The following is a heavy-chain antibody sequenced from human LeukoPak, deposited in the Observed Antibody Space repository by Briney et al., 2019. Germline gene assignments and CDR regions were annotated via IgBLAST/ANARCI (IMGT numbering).Heavy chain of an antibody. V-gene: IGHV1-8*01. CDR3: ARSASGTGYTA. CDR2: MNPNSGNT. J-gene: IGHJ4*02. D-gene: IGHD3-9*01. CDR1: RYTFTNDD. Sequence: ASVKVSCKASRYTFTNDDISWVRQATGQGLEWIGKMNPNSGNTGYAQKFQGRVTMTRSTSVSTVHMELNSLTSEDTAVYFCARSASGTGYTAWGQGTLLTVSS.